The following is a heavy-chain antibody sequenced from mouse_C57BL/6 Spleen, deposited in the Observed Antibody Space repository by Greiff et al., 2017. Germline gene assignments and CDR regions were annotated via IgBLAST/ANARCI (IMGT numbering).Heavy chain of an antibody. Sequence: EVQLQQSGAELVKPGASVQLSCTASGFNFKDYYMPWVKPRTEQGLEWIGRIDPEDGETKYAPKFPGQATISADTSSNTAYLQLSSLTCEDTAVYYCARDVTYSLFAYGGQGTLVTVSA. CDR1: GFNFKDYY. CDR3: ARDVTYSLFAY. D-gene: IGHD2-12*01. CDR2: IDPEDGET. J-gene: IGHJ3*01. V-gene: IGHV14-2*01.